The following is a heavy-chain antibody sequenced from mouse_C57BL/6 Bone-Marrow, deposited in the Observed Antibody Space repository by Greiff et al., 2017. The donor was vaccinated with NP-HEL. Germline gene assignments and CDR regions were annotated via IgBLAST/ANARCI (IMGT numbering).Heavy chain of an antibody. Sequence: VQLQQSGPELVKPGASVKISCKASGYTFTDYYMNWVKQSHGKSLEWIGDINPNNGGTSYNQKFKGKATLTVDKSSSTAYMQLRSLTSEDSAVYYCARLFYYGFAYWGQGTLVTVSA. J-gene: IGHJ3*01. D-gene: IGHD1-1*01. CDR3: ARLFYYGFAY. CDR1: GYTFTDYY. V-gene: IGHV1-26*01. CDR2: INPNNGGT.